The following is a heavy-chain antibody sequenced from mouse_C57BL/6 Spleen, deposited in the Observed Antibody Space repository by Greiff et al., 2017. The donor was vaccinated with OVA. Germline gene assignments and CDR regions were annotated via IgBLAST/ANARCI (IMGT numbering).Heavy chain of an antibody. CDR3: ARSDYYGYDGYAMDY. CDR2: LYPGDGDT. CDR1: GYAFSSSW. D-gene: IGHD2-2*01. Sequence: VQLQESGPELVKPGASVKISCKASGYAFSSSWMNWVKQRPGKGLEWIGRLYPGDGDTNYNGKFKGKATLTADKSSSTAYMQLSSLTSEDSAVYFCARSDYYGYDGYAMDYWGQGTSVTVSS. V-gene: IGHV1-82*01. J-gene: IGHJ4*01.